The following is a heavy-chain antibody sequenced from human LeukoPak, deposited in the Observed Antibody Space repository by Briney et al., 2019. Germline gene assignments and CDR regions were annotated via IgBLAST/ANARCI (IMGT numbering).Heavy chain of an antibody. J-gene: IGHJ4*02. CDR3: ARDLVVVPAAIFDY. D-gene: IGHD2-2*02. V-gene: IGHV3-21*01. CDR2: ISSSSSYI. CDR1: GLTFSSYS. Sequence: GGSLRLSCAASGLTFSSYSVNWVRQAPGKGLEWVSSISSSSSYIYYADSVKGRFTISRDNAKNSLYLQMNSLRAEDTAVYYCARDLVVVPAAIFDYWGQGTLVTVSS.